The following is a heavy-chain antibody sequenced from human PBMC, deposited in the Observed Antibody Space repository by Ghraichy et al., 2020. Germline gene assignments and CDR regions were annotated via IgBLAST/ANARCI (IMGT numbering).Heavy chain of an antibody. J-gene: IGHJ4*02. CDR2: IKSKTDGGTT. Sequence: GGSLRLSCAASGFTFSNAWMSWVRQAPGKGLEWVGRIKSKTDGGTTDYAAPVKGRFTISRDDSKNTLYLQMNSLKTEDTAVYYCTTDLPGPYPYDYVWGSYRPEADFDYWGQGTLVTVSS. CDR1: GFTFSNAW. D-gene: IGHD3-16*02. CDR3: TTDLPGPYPYDYVWGSYRPEADFDY. V-gene: IGHV3-15*01.